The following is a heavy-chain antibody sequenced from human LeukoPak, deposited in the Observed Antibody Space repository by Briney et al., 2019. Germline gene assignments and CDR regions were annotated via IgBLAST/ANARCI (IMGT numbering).Heavy chain of an antibody. CDR2: IYYSGST. CDR1: GGSISSYY. V-gene: IGHV4-59*01. CDR3: ARSYGGARPLDY. J-gene: IGHJ4*02. D-gene: IGHD4-23*01. Sequence: PSETLSLTCTVSGGSISSYYWSWIRQPPGKGLEWIGYIYYSGSTNYNPSLKSRVTISVDTSKNQFSLELSSVTAADTAVYYCARSYGGARPLDYWGQGTLVTVSS.